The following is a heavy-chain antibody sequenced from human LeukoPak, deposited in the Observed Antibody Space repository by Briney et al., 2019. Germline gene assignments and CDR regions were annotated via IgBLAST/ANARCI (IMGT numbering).Heavy chain of an antibody. CDR1: GGSIRSSYYY. D-gene: IGHD1-26*01. V-gene: IGHV4-39*01. Sequence: SETLSLTCTVSGGSIRSSYYYWGWIRQPPGKGLEWLGSIYDRGSTYYNPSLKSRVTISVDTSKNQFSLKLSSVTAADTAVYYCARHALRGSPGYWAQGTLVTVSS. CDR3: ARHALRGSPGY. J-gene: IGHJ4*02. CDR2: IYDRGST.